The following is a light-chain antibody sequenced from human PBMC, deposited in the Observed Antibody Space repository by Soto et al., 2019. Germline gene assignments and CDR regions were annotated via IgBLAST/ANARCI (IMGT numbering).Light chain of an antibody. J-gene: IGKJ4*01. CDR2: DAS. CDR3: HQHNNWPLT. Sequence: ENVLRQSPATLSLSPRKRATLSCRASQTVNSGLAWYQQTPGQAPILLIYDASNRAAGIPARFSGSGSGTEFTLTISSLAPEDFAVYHCHQHNNWPLTFGGGTKVEIK. V-gene: IGKV3-11*01. CDR1: QTVNSG.